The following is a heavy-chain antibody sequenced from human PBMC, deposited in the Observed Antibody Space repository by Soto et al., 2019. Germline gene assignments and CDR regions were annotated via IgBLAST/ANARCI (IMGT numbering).Heavy chain of an antibody. CDR1: GYTFTSYG. J-gene: IGHJ4*02. CDR2: ISAYNGNT. CDR3: ARVLYRNYYDSSGYYPLGY. D-gene: IGHD3-22*01. Sequence: GASVKVSCKASGYTFTSYGISWVRQAPGQGLEWMGWISAYNGNTNYAQKFQGWVTMTRDTSISTAYMELSRLRSDDTAVYYCARVLYRNYYDSSGYYPLGYWGQGTLVTSPQ. V-gene: IGHV1-18*01.